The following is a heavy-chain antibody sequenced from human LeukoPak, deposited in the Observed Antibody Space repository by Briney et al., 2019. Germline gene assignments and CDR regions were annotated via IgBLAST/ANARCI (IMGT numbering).Heavy chain of an antibody. V-gene: IGHV3-53*01. J-gene: IGHJ3*02. CDR1: GFTISSNY. CDR2: IYSGGST. D-gene: IGHD2-8*01. Sequence: LPGGSLRLSCAASGFTISSNYMSWVRQAPGKGLEWVSVIYSGGSTSCADSVRGRFTISRDNSKNTLYLQMNSLRAEDTAVYYCARDPRLRGLDDAFDIWGQGTMVTVSS. CDR3: ARDPRLRGLDDAFDI.